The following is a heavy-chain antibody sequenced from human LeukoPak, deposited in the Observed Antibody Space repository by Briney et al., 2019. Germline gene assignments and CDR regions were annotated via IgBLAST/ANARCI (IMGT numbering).Heavy chain of an antibody. D-gene: IGHD6-13*01. CDR3: ARANRYSSSWYPFDY. V-gene: IGHV5-51*01. CDR2: IYPGDSDT. J-gene: IGHJ4*02. Sequence: GESLKISCKGSGYSFTSYWIGWVRQMPGKGLEWMGIIYPGDSDTRYSPSFQGQVTISADKSINTAYLQWSSLKASDTAMYYCARANRYSSSWYPFDYWGQGTLVTVSS. CDR1: GYSFTSYW.